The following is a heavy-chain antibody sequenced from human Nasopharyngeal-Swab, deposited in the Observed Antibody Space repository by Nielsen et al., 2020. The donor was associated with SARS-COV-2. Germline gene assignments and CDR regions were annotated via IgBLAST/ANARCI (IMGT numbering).Heavy chain of an antibody. D-gene: IGHD3-3*01. CDR1: GFTFSTYN. V-gene: IGHV3-21*01. CDR2: ISSSSTYI. J-gene: IGHJ6*02. Sequence: ESLKISCAASGFTFSTYNMNWVRQVPGKGLAWISSISSSSTYIYYADSVKGRFTISRDNAKNSVYLQMNSLRADDTAVYYCARDGLDYDFWSAYFMDVWGQGTTVTVSS. CDR3: ARDGLDYDFWSAYFMDV.